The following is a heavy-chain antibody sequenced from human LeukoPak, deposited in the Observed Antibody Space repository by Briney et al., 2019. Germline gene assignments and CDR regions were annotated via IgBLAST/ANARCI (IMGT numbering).Heavy chain of an antibody. CDR3: ARDSLGYSYANGAFDI. CDR1: GGSISSSSYY. D-gene: IGHD5-18*01. J-gene: IGHJ3*02. V-gene: IGHV4-39*07. Sequence: SETLSLTCTVSGGSISSSSYYWGWIRRPPGKGLEWIGSIYYSGSTYYNPSLKSRVTISVDTSKNQFSLKLSSVTAADTAVYYCARDSLGYSYANGAFDIWGQGTMVTVSS. CDR2: IYYSGST.